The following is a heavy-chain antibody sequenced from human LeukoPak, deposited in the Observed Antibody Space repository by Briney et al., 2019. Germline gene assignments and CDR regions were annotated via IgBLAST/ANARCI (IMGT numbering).Heavy chain of an antibody. V-gene: IGHV4-38-2*02. J-gene: IGHJ3*02. D-gene: IGHD3-3*01. CDR3: ARAFRGIFGVFEAFDI. Sequence: SETLSLTCTVSGYSITSAYYWGWIRQPPGKGLEWIGSFFLKGSTYYNPSLKSRVTISVDTSKNQFSLTLSSVTAADTAVYYCARAFRGIFGVFEAFDIWGQGTMVTVSS. CDR2: FFLKGST. CDR1: GYSITSAYY.